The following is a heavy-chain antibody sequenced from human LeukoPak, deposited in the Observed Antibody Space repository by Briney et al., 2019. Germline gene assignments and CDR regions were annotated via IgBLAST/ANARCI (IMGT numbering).Heavy chain of an antibody. Sequence: RGSLRLSPAPSGVTFTNYAMSCVPQAPGKGLEWVSGISGSAGSTYYADSVKGRFSISRDNSKNTVYLQMNRLRAEDTAAYYCAKDLAYRSGWFLGAFDVWGQGTVATVSS. CDR3: AKDLAYRSGWFLGAFDV. CDR2: ISGSAGST. D-gene: IGHD6-19*01. CDR1: GVTFTNYA. J-gene: IGHJ3*01. V-gene: IGHV3-23*01.